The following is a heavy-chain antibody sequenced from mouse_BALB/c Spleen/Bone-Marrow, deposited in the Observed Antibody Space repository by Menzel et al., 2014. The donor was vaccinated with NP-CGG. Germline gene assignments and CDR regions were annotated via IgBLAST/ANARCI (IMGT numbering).Heavy chain of an antibody. CDR1: GFIFSSFG. CDR3: TRGGNWDDFDY. Sequence: EVQVVESGGGLVQPGGSRKLSCAASGFIFSSFGMHWVRQAPEKGLEWVAYISSGSSTIFYADTVKGRFTISRDNPRNTLFLQITSLRSEDTAMYYCTRGGNWDDFDYWGQGTTLTVSS. J-gene: IGHJ2*01. D-gene: IGHD4-1*01. V-gene: IGHV5-17*02. CDR2: ISSGSSTI.